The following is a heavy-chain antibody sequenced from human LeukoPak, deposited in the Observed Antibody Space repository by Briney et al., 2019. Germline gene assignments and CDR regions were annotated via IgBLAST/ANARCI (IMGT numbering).Heavy chain of an antibody. D-gene: IGHD3-10*01. V-gene: IGHV1-18*01. CDR2: ISAYNGNT. CDR1: GYTFTTYL. J-gene: IGHJ4*02. CDR3: ARGPLYGSGSYHFDY. Sequence: ASVKVSCKASGYTFTTYLISWVRQAPGQGPEWMGWISAYNGNTNYAQKLQGRVTMTTDTSTSTAYMELMSLRSDDTAVYYCARGPLYGSGSYHFDYWGQGTLVTVSS.